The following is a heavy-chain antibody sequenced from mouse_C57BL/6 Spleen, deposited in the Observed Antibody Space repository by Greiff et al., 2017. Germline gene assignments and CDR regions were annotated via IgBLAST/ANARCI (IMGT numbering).Heavy chain of an antibody. D-gene: IGHD2-13*01. CDR3: ARREGLDWYFDV. Sequence: VQLQQSGPELVKPGASVKISCKASGYAFSSSWMNWVKQRPGKGLEWIGRIYPGDGDTNYNGKFKGKATLTAVKSSSTAYMQHINLTSEESAVYFCARREGLDWYFDVWGTGTTVTVSS. J-gene: IGHJ1*03. CDR1: GYAFSSSW. CDR2: IYPGDGDT. V-gene: IGHV1-82*01.